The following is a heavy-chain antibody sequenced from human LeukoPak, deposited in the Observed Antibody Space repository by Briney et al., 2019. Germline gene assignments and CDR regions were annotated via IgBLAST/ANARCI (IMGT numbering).Heavy chain of an antibody. V-gene: IGHV3-23*01. CDR1: GFNFGDYA. D-gene: IGHD6-13*01. CDR3: AKAPMEDSWYIHFDY. CDR2: ITNSGDNT. Sequence: GGSPRLSCAASGFNFGDYALSWVRQAPGKGLEWVSAITNSGDNTYYADSVKGRFTISRDNSKNTLYLQINSLRAEDTAIYYCAKAPMEDSWYIHFDYWGQGTLVTVSS. J-gene: IGHJ4*02.